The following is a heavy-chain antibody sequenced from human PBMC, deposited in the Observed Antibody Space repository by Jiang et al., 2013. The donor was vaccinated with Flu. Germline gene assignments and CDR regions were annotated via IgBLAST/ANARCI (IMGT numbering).Heavy chain of an antibody. Sequence: SRVTISVDKSKNQFSLKLSSVTAADTAVYYCARIAVAGTGDYWGQGTLVTVSS. CDR3: ARIAVAGTGDY. D-gene: IGHD6-19*01. V-gene: IGHV4-4*02. J-gene: IGHJ4*02.